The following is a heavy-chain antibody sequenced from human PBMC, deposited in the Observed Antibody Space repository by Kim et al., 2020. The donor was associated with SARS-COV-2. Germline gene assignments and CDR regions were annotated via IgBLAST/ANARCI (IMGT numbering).Heavy chain of an antibody. V-gene: IGHV5-51*01. J-gene: IGHJ4*02. D-gene: IGHD6-6*01. Sequence: SPSFQGQVTISADKSISTAYLQWSSLKASDTAMYYCARQGIAARPDGGDYWGQGTLVTVSS. CDR3: ARQGIAARPDGGDY.